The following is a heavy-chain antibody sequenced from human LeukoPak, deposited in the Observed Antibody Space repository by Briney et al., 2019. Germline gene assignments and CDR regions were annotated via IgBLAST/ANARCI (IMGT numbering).Heavy chain of an antibody. V-gene: IGHV3-7*01. D-gene: IGHD3-3*01. CDR2: IKQDGSKK. CDR3: ARDAYYDFWSGLTGCYYMDV. CDR1: GFTFSSYW. Sequence: GGSLRLSCAASGFTFSSYWMSWVRQAPGKGLEWVANIKQDGSKKYYVDSVKGRFTISRDNAKNSLYLQMNSLRAEDTAVYYCARDAYYDFWSGLTGCYYMDVWGKGTTVTVSS. J-gene: IGHJ6*03.